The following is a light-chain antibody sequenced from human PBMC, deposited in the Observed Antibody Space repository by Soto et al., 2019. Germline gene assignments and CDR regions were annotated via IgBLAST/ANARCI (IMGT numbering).Light chain of an antibody. CDR2: GDN. V-gene: IGLV1-40*01. J-gene: IGLJ2*01. CDR3: QSYDSSLSGSVV. Sequence: QSVLTQPPSASGTPGQRVTISCSGSNSNIGAPYDVHWYQQLPGTAPKLLIFGDNNRPSGVPDRFSGSKSGASASLAITGLQAEDEADYYCQSYDSSLSGSVVFGGGTKLTVL. CDR1: NSNIGAPYD.